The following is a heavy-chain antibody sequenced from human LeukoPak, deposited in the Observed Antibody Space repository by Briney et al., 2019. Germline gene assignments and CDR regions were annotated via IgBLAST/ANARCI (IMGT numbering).Heavy chain of an antibody. CDR3: ATDFIAAAGTPPLLDY. CDR2: FDPEDGET. CDR1: GYTLTELS. Sequence: ASVKVSCKVSGYTLTELSMHWVRQAPGKGLEWMGGFDPEDGETIYAQKFQGRVTMTEDTSTDTAYMELSSLRSEDTAVYYCATDFIAAAGTPPLLDYWGQGTLVTVSS. J-gene: IGHJ4*02. D-gene: IGHD6-13*01. V-gene: IGHV1-24*01.